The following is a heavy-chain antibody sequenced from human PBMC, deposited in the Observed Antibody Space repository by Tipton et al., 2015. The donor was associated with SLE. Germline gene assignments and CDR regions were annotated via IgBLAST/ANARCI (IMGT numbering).Heavy chain of an antibody. CDR3: ASGIAAAGRRAFDI. J-gene: IGHJ3*02. CDR1: GGSISSYY. Sequence: TLSLTCTVSGGSISSYYWSWIRQPPGKGLEWIGYIYYSGSTNYNPSLKSRVTISVDTSKNQFSLKLGSVTAADTAVYYCASGIAAAGRRAFDIWGQGTMVTVSS. CDR2: IYYSGST. D-gene: IGHD6-13*01. V-gene: IGHV4-59*12.